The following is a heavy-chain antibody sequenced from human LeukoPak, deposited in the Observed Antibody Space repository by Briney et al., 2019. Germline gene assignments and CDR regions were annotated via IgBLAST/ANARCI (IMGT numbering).Heavy chain of an antibody. CDR1: GFTFSSYT. CDR2: ITTGDGNT. Sequence: GGSLRLSCTASGFTFSSYTMTWVRLAPGKGLKWVSTITTGDGNTYYADSVKGRFTVSRDDSKNTLYLQMDSLRAEDTAVYYCAKDGGLWVSAHWGDSWGRGTLVTVSS. J-gene: IGHJ4*02. V-gene: IGHV3-23*01. D-gene: IGHD7-27*01. CDR3: AKDGGLWVSAHWGDS.